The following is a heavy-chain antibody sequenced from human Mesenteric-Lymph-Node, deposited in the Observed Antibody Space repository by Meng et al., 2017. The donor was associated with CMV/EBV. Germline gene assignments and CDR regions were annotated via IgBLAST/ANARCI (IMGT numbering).Heavy chain of an antibody. J-gene: IGHJ5*02. V-gene: IGHV1-69*10. Sequence: KASGGTFSSYAISWVRQAPGQGLEWVGGIIPILGIADYAQKFQGRVSITADNPPTATYMDLSSLTSEDTAVYYCASGSGSPPVGFDPWGQGTLVTVSS. CDR2: IIPILGIA. CDR1: GGTFSSYA. CDR3: ASGSGSPPVGFDP. D-gene: IGHD3-10*01.